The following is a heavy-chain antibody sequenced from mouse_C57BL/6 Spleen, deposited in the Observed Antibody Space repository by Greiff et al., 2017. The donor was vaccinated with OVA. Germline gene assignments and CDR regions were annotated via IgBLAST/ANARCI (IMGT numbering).Heavy chain of an antibody. J-gene: IGHJ4*01. D-gene: IGHD1-1*01. Sequence: EVQLVESGPGLVKPSQSLSLTCSVTGYSITSGYYWNWIRQFPGNKLEWMGYISYDGSNNYNPSLKNRISITRDTSKNQFFLRWKSVTTEDTATYYCASVGPAMDYWGQGTSVTVSS. CDR1: GYSITSGYY. CDR2: ISYDGSN. V-gene: IGHV3-6*01. CDR3: ASVGPAMDY.